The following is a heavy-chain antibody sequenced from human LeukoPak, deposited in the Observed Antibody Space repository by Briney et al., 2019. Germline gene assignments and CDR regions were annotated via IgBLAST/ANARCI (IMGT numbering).Heavy chain of an antibody. J-gene: IGHJ4*02. V-gene: IGHV4-59*01. CDR3: ARDSTVAGLDY. CDR1: GGSISSYY. CDR2: IYYSGST. D-gene: IGHD6-19*01. Sequence: SETLSLTCTVSGGSISSYYWSWIRQPPGKGLEWIGYIYYSGSTNYNPSLKSRVTISVDTSKNQFSLKLSSVTAADTAVYYCARDSTVAGLDYWGQETRVTVSS.